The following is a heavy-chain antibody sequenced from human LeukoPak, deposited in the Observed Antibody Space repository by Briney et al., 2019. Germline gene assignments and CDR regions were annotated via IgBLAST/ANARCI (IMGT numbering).Heavy chain of an antibody. CDR1: GGSIRSSSYY. V-gene: IGHV4-39*01. D-gene: IGHD5-18*01. CDR3: ARLGIQLWPFHY. J-gene: IGHJ4*02. CDR2: IYYSGST. Sequence: SETLSLTCTVSGGSIRSSSYYWGWIRQPPGKGLEWIGSIYYSGSTYYNPSLKSRVTISVDTSKNQFSLKLSSVTAADTAVYYCARLGIQLWPFHYWGQGTLVTVSS.